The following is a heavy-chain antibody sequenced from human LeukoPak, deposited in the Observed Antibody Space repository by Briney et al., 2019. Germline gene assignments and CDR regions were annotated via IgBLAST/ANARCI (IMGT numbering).Heavy chain of an antibody. J-gene: IGHJ4*02. V-gene: IGHV3-30*18. CDR3: AKERRGVRTDY. CDR2: ISYDGSNK. Sequence: GRSLRLSCAASGFTFSSYGMHWVRQAPGKGPEWVAVISYDGSNKYYADSVKGRFTISRDNSKNTLYLQMNSLRAEDTAVYYCAKERRGVRTDYWGQGTQVTVSS. CDR1: GFTFSSYG.